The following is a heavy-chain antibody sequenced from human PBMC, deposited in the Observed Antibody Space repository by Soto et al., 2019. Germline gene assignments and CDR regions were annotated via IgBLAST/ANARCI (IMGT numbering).Heavy chain of an antibody. V-gene: IGHV3-21*01. CDR2: LCSGSFYI. CDR3: AREANTIYAPHGLDV. CDR1: GFPFDSYS. J-gene: IGHJ6*02. Sequence: EVQLVESGGGLVKPGGSLRLSCAVSGFPFDSYSMSWVRQAPGQGLEWLASLCSGSFYIFHADSIRGRFTISRDDAKNLLFLQMNSLTIEDTATYYCAREANTIYAPHGLDVWGQGTAVTVSS. D-gene: IGHD3-3*01.